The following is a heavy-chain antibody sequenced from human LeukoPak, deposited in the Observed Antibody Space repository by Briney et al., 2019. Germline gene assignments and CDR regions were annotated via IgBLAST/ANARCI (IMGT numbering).Heavy chain of an antibody. D-gene: IGHD4-11*01. J-gene: IGHJ4*02. Sequence: ASVKVSCKASGYTFTSYGISWVRQAPGQGLEWMGWISAYNGNTNYAQKLQGRVTMTTDTSTSTAYMELSSLRSEDTAVYYCARSTVTTDYFDYWGQGSLVTVSS. CDR2: ISAYNGNT. CDR3: ARSTVTTDYFDY. CDR1: GYTFTSYG. V-gene: IGHV1-18*01.